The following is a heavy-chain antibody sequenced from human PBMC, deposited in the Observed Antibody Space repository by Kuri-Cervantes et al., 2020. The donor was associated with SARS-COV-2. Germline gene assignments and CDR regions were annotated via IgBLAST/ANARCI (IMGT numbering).Heavy chain of an antibody. Sequence: ASVKVSCKTSGYTFTSFGTTWVRQAPGQGLEWLGWISGYSGNTDYAQKLQGRVTMTTDTSTSTAYMELRSLRSDDTAVYYCARDPGSGYDYGFDYWGQGTLVTVSS. CDR1: GYTFTSFG. J-gene: IGHJ4*02. D-gene: IGHD5-12*01. CDR3: ARDPGSGYDYGFDY. V-gene: IGHV1-18*01. CDR2: ISGYSGNT.